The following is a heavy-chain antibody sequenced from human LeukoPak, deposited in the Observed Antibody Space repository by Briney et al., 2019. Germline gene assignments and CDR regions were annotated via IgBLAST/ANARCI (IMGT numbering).Heavy chain of an antibody. J-gene: IGHJ4*02. Sequence: PGGSLRLSCATSGFTFSTFWMHWVRQAPGKGLVWVSRINHDGSSTYYADSVKGRFTISRDNSKNTLYLQMNSLRAEDTAVYYCASRQHLEYYFDYWGQGTLVTVSS. CDR1: GFTFSTFW. CDR2: INHDGSST. CDR3: ASRQHLEYYFDY. V-gene: IGHV3-74*01. D-gene: IGHD3-3*01.